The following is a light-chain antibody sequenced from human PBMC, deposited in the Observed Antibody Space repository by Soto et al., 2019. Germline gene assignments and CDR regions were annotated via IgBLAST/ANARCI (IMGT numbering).Light chain of an antibody. Sequence: ENVLTQSPGTLSLSPGERATLSCRASQNVISSYLAWYQQKPGQAPSLLFYATSSRAAGIPDRFSGSGSGTDFTLTISRLEPEDFAVYYCQQYDSSHLTFGGGTKVEIK. V-gene: IGKV3-20*01. J-gene: IGKJ4*01. CDR2: ATS. CDR3: QQYDSSHLT. CDR1: QNVISSY.